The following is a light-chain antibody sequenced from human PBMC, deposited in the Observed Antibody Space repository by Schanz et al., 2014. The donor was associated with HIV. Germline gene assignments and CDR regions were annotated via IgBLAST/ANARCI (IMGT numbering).Light chain of an antibody. CDR2: KAS. V-gene: IGKV1-5*03. Sequence: DIQMTQSPSTLSASVGDRVTITCRASQSISSWLAWYQQKPGKAPKLLIYKASSLQSGVPSRFSGSGSGTDFTLSISSLQPDDFATYYCQQYNDGSYTFGQGTKLEIK. J-gene: IGKJ2*01. CDR3: QQYNDGSYT. CDR1: QSISSW.